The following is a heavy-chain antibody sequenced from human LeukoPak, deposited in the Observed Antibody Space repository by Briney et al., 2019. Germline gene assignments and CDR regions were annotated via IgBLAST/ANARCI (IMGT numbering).Heavy chain of an antibody. CDR2: ISSSSSYI. V-gene: IGHV3-21*01. Sequence: GGSLSLSCAASGFTFSSYSMNWVRQAPGKGLEWVSSISSSSSYIYYADSVKGRFTISRDNAKNSLYLQMNSLRAEDTAVYYCARSGSELLLHYWGQGTLVTVSS. CDR1: GFTFSSYS. D-gene: IGHD2-2*01. CDR3: ARSGSELLLHY. J-gene: IGHJ4*02.